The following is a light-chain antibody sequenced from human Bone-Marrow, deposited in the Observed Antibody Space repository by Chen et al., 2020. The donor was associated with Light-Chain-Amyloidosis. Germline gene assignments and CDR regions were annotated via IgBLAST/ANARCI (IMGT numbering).Light chain of an antibody. CDR2: DDS. V-gene: IGLV3-21*02. CDR3: QVWNRSSDRPV. Sequence: SYVLTQPSSVSVDPGQTATIACGGNNSGSTSVQWYQQEPGQDPLRVVYDDSDRPSGIPERLSGSNSGNTATLTISRVEAGDEADYYCQVWNRSSDRPVFGGGTKLTVL. CDR1: NSGSTS. J-gene: IGLJ3*02.